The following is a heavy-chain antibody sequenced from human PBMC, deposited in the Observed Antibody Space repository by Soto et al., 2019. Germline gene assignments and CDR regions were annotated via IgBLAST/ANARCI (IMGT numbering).Heavy chain of an antibody. Sequence: SETLSLTCTVSGGSISSGGYYWSWIRQHPGKGLEWIGYIYYSGSTYYNPSLKSRVTISVDTSKNQFSLKLSSVTAADTAVYYCARGAVPAAILYWGQGTLVTVSS. J-gene: IGHJ4*02. D-gene: IGHD2-2*01. CDR1: GGSISSGGYY. CDR3: ARGAVPAAILY. CDR2: IYYSGST. V-gene: IGHV4-31*03.